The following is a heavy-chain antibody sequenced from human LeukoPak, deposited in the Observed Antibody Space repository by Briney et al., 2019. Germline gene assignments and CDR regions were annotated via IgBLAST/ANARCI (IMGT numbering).Heavy chain of an antibody. CDR1: GGSISSSSYY. CDR3: ARVPKDIVVVVAATYGMDV. Sequence: SETLSLTCTVSGGSISSSSYYWGWIRQPPGKGLEWIGSIYYSGSTYYNPSLKSRVTISVDTSKNQFSLKLSSVTAADTAVYYCARVPKDIVVVVAATYGMDVWGQGTTVTVSS. J-gene: IGHJ6*02. V-gene: IGHV4-39*07. CDR2: IYYSGST. D-gene: IGHD2-15*01.